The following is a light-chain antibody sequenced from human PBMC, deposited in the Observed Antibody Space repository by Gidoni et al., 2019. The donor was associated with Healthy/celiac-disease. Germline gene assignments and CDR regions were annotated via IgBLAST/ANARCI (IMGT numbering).Light chain of an antibody. V-gene: IGKV3-20*01. CDR2: GAS. Sequence: EIVFTQSPGTLSLSPGERATLPCRASQSVSSSYLAWYPQKPGQAPRLLIYGASRRATGLPDRFSGSGSGTDFTLTISRLEPEDFAVYYCQQYGSSPPFTFGPGTKVDIK. CDR1: QSVSSSY. J-gene: IGKJ3*01. CDR3: QQYGSSPPFT.